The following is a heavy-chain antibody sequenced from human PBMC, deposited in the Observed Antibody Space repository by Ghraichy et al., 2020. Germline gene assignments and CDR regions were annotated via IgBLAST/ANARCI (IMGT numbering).Heavy chain of an antibody. J-gene: IGHJ4*02. Sequence: GGSLRLSCAASGFTFSSYRMSWVRQAPGKGLEWVANIKKDGSEKYYVDSVKGRFTISRDNAKNSLYLQMNSLRAEDTAVYYCARGRPGRWIAAAGTYFDYWGQGTLVTVPS. CDR2: IKKDGSEK. CDR1: GFTFSSYR. CDR3: ARGRPGRWIAAAGTYFDY. V-gene: IGHV3-7*03. D-gene: IGHD6-13*01.